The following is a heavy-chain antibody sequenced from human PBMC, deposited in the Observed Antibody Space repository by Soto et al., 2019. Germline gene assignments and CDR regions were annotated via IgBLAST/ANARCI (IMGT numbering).Heavy chain of an antibody. CDR3: TTAAGTQYYYYYNLDV. V-gene: IGHV3-15*07. Sequence: EVQLVESGGGLVKPGGSLRLSCAASGFTFSNAYMNCVRQAPGKGLEWVGRIKTKDDGGATDYAAHVRDRFTISRDDSKNTMYLQMNSLKTQDTAMYYCTTAAGTQYYYYYNLDVWGQGATVAVSS. J-gene: IGHJ6*03. CDR1: GFTFSNAY. D-gene: IGHD1-1*01. CDR2: IKTKDDGGAT.